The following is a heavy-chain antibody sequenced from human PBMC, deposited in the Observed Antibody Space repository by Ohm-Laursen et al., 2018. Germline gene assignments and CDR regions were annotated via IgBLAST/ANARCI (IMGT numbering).Heavy chain of an antibody. CDR3: AHYDSSGYSRL. J-gene: IGHJ4*02. V-gene: IGHV2-5*02. D-gene: IGHD3-22*01. Sequence: TTQTLTLTCTFSGFSLSTSGVGVGWIRQPPGRALEWLALIYWDDDKRYSPSLKSRLTITKDTSKNQVVLTMTNMDPVDTATYYCAHYDSSGYSRLWGQGTLVTVSS. CDR1: GFSLSTSGVG. CDR2: IYWDDDK.